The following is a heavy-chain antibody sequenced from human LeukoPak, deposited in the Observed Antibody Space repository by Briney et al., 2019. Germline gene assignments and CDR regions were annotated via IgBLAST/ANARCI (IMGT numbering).Heavy chain of an antibody. D-gene: IGHD3-3*01. J-gene: IGHJ4*02. Sequence: GGSLRLSCAASGFTFSSYAMSWVRQAPGKGLEWVSGILGGAGSTYYADSVKGRFTISRDNSKNTLYLQMNSLRAEDTAVYYCARHGGVRPFDYWGQGTLVTVSS. V-gene: IGHV3-23*01. CDR1: GFTFSSYA. CDR3: ARHGGVRPFDY. CDR2: ILGGAGST.